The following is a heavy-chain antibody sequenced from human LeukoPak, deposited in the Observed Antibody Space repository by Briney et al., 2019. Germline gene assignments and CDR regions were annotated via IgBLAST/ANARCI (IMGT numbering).Heavy chain of an antibody. D-gene: IGHD6-13*01. CDR3: ARVYSSSRGDYFDY. J-gene: IGHJ4*02. Sequence: SETLSLTCTVSGDSISSSYWSWIRQPPGKGLEWIGYVYYTGSSYYNPSLKSRATTSIDMSKNQFSLKLTSMTAADTAVYYCARVYSSSRGDYFDYWGQGTLVTVSS. V-gene: IGHV4-59*01. CDR2: VYYTGSS. CDR1: GDSISSSY.